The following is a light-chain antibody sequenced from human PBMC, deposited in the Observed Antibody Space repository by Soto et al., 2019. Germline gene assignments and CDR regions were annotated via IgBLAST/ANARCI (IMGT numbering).Light chain of an antibody. CDR1: QSISSN. J-gene: IGKJ4*01. CDR3: QQYDDWPLT. V-gene: IGKV3D-15*01. Sequence: EIVMTQSPATPSVSPGERATLSCRASQSISSNLAWYQQKPGQSPRLLIYDSSTRATDIPARFSGSGSGTEFTLTISSLQSEDFALYYCQQYDDWPLTFGGGTKVDIK. CDR2: DSS.